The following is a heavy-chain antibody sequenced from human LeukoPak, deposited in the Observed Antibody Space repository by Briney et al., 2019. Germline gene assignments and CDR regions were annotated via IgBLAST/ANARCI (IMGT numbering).Heavy chain of an antibody. Sequence: ASVKVSCKASGYTFTGYYMHWVRQAPGQGLEWMGWINPNRGGTNYAQKFQGRVTMTRDTSISTAYMELSRLRSDDTAVYYCARGLGDCSGGSCFTLDDWGQGTLVTVSS. J-gene: IGHJ4*02. CDR3: ARGLGDCSGGSCFTLDD. CDR2: INPNRGGT. D-gene: IGHD2-15*01. CDR1: GYTFTGYY. V-gene: IGHV1-2*02.